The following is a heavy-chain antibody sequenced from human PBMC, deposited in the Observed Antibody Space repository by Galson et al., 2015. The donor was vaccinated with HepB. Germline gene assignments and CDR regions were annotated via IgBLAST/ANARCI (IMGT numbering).Heavy chain of an antibody. CDR2: ISSDGREK. CDR3: AREHLRGNYYMDV. Sequence: SLRLSCAASGFIFSNYAMHWVRQAPGKGLEWVAIISSDGREKYYADSVKGRFTISRDKSKNTLYLQMNSLRADDTAIYFCAREHLRGNYYMDVWGKGTTVTVSS. V-gene: IGHV3-30*04. D-gene: IGHD3-16*01. CDR1: GFIFSNYA. J-gene: IGHJ6*03.